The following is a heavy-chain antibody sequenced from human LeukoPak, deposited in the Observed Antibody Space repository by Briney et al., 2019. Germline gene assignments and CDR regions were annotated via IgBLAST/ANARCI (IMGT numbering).Heavy chain of an antibody. J-gene: IGHJ4*02. D-gene: IGHD2-2*01. V-gene: IGHV4-59*01. CDR1: GGSISSYY. CDR2: IYYSGST. Sequence: SETLSLTCTVSGGSISSYYWSWIRQPPGKGLEWIGYIYYSGSTNYNPSLKSRVTISVDTSKNQFSLKLTSVTAADTAVYYCARGERSTSPFDYWGQGTLSPSPQ. CDR3: ARGERSTSPFDY.